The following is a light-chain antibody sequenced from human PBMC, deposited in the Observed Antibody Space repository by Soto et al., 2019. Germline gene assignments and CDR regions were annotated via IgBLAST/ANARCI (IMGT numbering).Light chain of an antibody. Sequence: DIQMTQSPSTLSGSVGDRFTITCRASQTISSWLAWYQQKPGKAPKLLIYKASTLKSGVPSRFSGSGSGTEFTLTISSLQPDDFATYYCQHYNSSSEAFGQGTKVELK. J-gene: IGKJ1*01. CDR3: QHYNSSSEA. CDR1: QTISSW. V-gene: IGKV1-5*03. CDR2: KAS.